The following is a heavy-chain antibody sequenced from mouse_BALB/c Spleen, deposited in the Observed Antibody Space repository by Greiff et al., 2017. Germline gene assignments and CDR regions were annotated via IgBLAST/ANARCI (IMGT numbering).Heavy chain of an antibody. D-gene: IGHD2-4*01. CDR3: ARGRITTWNAMDY. J-gene: IGHJ4*01. V-gene: IGHV1-67*01. CDR2: ISIYYDNT. Sequence: QVHVKQSGPELVRPGESVKISCKGSGYTFTDYAMHWVKQSHAKSLEWIGVISIYYDNTNYNQKFKGKATMTVDKSSSTAYMELARLTSEDSAIYYCARGRITTWNAMDYWGQGTSVTVSA. CDR1: GYTFTDYA.